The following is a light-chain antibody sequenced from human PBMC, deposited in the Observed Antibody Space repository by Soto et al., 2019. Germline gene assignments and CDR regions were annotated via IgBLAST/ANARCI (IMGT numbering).Light chain of an antibody. J-gene: IGKJ5*01. CDR3: QQRSSWRGT. CDR1: QSVSSY. Sequence: ILLTQSPATLSLSPGERATLSCRASQSVSSYLAWYQQKPGQAPRLLIYDASNRATGIPARFSGSGSGTDFTLTISSLEPEDFAVYYCQQRSSWRGTCGQGTDWRL. V-gene: IGKV3-11*01. CDR2: DAS.